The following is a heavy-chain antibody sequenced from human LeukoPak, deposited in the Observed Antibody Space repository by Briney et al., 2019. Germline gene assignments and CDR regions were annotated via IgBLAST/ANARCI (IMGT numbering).Heavy chain of an antibody. J-gene: IGHJ4*02. V-gene: IGHV4-61*02. CDR1: GGSISSGSYY. Sequence: SQTLSLTCTVSGGSISSGSYYWSWIRQPAGKGLEWIGRIYTSGSTNYNPSLKSRVTISVDTSKNQFSQKLSSVTAADTAVYYCGGDAVAGGLGYWGQGTLVTVSS. CDR2: IYTSGST. D-gene: IGHD6-19*01. CDR3: GGDAVAGGLGY.